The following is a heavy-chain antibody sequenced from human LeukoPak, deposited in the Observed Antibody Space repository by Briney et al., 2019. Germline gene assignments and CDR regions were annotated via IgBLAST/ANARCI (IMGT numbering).Heavy chain of an antibody. V-gene: IGHV4-39*01. J-gene: IGHJ4*02. D-gene: IGHD6-13*01. CDR2: IYNSGTT. CDR3: ATAYSSSWFDY. Sequence: SETLSLTCTVSRDSISSTSYYWDWIRQPPGKGLEWIGSIYNSGTTYYNPSLKSRVTISVDTSKNQFSLKVSSVTAADTAVYYCATAYSSSWFDYWGQGTLVTVSS. CDR1: RDSISSTSYY.